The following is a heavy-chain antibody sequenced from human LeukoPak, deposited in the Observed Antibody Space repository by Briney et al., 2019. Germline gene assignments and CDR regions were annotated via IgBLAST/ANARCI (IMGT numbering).Heavy chain of an antibody. V-gene: IGHV3-30*02. D-gene: IGHD4-17*01. CDR2: IRYDGSNK. Sequence: GGSLRLSCAASAFTFSNYGMHWVRQAPGKGLEWVAFIRYDGSNKYYADSVKGRFTISRDNSKNTLYLQMNSLRAEDTAVYYCAKQHDYGDYVAFDYWGQGTLVTVSS. CDR1: AFTFSNYG. CDR3: AKQHDYGDYVAFDY. J-gene: IGHJ4*02.